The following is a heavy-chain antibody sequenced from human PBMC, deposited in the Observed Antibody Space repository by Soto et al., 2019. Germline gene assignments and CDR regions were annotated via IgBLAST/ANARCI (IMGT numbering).Heavy chain of an antibody. J-gene: IGHJ4*02. CDR2: IDPSDSYT. Sequence: GEALKISCKGSGYSFTSYWISWVRQMPGKGLEWMGRIDPSDSYTNYSPSFQGHVTISADKSISTAYLQWSSLKASDTAMYYCARHYNILTGYDYWGQGTLVTVSS. D-gene: IGHD3-9*01. CDR3: ARHYNILTGYDY. CDR1: GYSFTSYW. V-gene: IGHV5-10-1*01.